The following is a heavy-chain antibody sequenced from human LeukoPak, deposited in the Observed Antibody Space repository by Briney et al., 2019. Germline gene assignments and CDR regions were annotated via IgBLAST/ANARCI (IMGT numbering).Heavy chain of an antibody. J-gene: IGHJ4*02. D-gene: IGHD1-1*01. CDR1: GFTFSDSY. V-gene: IGHV3-11*06. CDR2: ISGNSGDT. CDR3: ARDPRTVRI. Sequence: GGSLRLSCAASGFTFSDSYMTWVRQAPGKGLEWLSYISGNSGDTNYADSVRGRFTISRDNAENSLYLQMNSLRVEDTAVYYCARDPRTVRIWGQGTLVTVSS.